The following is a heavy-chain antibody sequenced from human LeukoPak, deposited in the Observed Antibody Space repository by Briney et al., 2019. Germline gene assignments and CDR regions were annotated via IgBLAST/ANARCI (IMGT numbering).Heavy chain of an antibody. J-gene: IGHJ4*02. CDR2: INHCGST. CDR1: GGSFSGYY. D-gene: IGHD2-8*01. CDR3: ARGTVAAADCTNGVCYYNYFDY. Sequence: SETLSLTCAVYGGSFSGYYWSWIRQPPGKGLEWIGEINHCGSTNYNPSLKSRVTISVDTSENQFSLKLSSVTAADTAVYYCARGTVAAADCTNGVCYYNYFDYWGQGTLVTVSS. V-gene: IGHV4-34*01.